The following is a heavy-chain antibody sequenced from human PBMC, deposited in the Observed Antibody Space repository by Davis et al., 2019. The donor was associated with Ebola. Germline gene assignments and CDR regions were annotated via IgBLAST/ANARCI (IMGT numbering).Heavy chain of an antibody. Sequence: GESLKTPRKCSGYSFTSHWIVWVRLMPGKGLECMGIIFPGDSDTRYSPSFQGQVTISADKSISTAYLQWSSLKASDTAIYYCARGTNGYNPGGYFDSWGQGTLVTVSS. CDR1: GYSFTSHW. CDR2: IFPGDSDT. D-gene: IGHD5-24*01. J-gene: IGHJ4*02. V-gene: IGHV5-51*01. CDR3: ARGTNGYNPGGYFDS.